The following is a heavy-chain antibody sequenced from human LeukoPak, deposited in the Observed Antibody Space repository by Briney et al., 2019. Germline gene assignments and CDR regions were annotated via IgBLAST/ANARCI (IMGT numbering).Heavy chain of an antibody. D-gene: IGHD3-16*02. CDR2: IYYSGST. CDR1: GGSISSGGYY. V-gene: IGHV4-31*03. J-gene: IGHJ4*02. CDR3: ARDLDLGFTLGGVID. Sequence: PSETLSLTCTVSGGSISSGGYYWSWIRQHPGKGLEWIGYIYYSGSTYYNPSLKSRVTISVDTSKNQFSLKLSSVTAADTAVYYCARDLDLGFTLGGVIDWGQGTLATVSS.